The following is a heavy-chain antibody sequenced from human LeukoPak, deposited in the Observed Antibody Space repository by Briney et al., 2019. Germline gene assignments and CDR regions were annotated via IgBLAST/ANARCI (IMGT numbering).Heavy chain of an antibody. D-gene: IGHD5-18*01. Sequence: GGSLRLSCAASGFTFSNYMMHWVRQAPGKGLDWVAVILEDGRYQYYADSVKGRFTISRDNSKNTLYLQMNSLRAEDTAVYYCAKEGVRGYSYGYGTRNKWFDFWGQGTLVTVSS. CDR1: GFTFSNYM. CDR3: AKEGVRGYSYGYGTRNKWFDF. V-gene: IGHV3-30*04. J-gene: IGHJ5*01. CDR2: ILEDGRYQ.